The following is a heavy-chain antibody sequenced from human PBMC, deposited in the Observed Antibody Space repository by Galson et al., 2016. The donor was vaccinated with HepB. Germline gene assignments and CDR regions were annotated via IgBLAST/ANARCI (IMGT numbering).Heavy chain of an antibody. V-gene: IGHV1-46*01. CDR1: GYIFTSYY. J-gene: IGHJ4*02. Sequence: SVKVSCKASGYIFTSYYIHWVRQAPGQGLEWMGVINPSGGDTRNAQRFQGRVTMTSDSSTTTVYLELSSLRSDDTAVYYCARRDKYSGYDLPFDYWGQGTLVTVSS. D-gene: IGHD5-12*01. CDR2: INPSGGDT. CDR3: ARRDKYSGYDLPFDY.